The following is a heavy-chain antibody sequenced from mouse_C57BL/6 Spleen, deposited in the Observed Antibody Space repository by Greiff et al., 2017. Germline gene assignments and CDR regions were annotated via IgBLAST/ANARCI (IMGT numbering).Heavy chain of an antibody. J-gene: IGHJ3*01. D-gene: IGHD1-1*01. Sequence: VQLQQSGAELVRPGASVKLSCTASGFNIKDYYMHWVKQRPEQGLEWIGRIDPEDGETEYAPKFQGKATMTADTSSNTAYLQLSSLTSEDTAVYYCTTGDGSSPAWFAYWGQGTLVTVSA. CDR1: GFNIKDYY. CDR2: IDPEDGET. CDR3: TTGDGSSPAWFAY. V-gene: IGHV14-1*01.